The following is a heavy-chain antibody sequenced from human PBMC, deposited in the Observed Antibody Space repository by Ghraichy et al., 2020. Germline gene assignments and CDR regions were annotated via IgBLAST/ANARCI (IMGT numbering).Heavy chain of an antibody. CDR2: INHSGST. J-gene: IGHJ4*02. D-gene: IGHD6-13*01. V-gene: IGHV4-34*01. CDR3: ASPEGPHSSSWSY. Sequence: SQTLSLTCAVYGGSFSDYYWSWIRQPPGKGLEWIGEINHSGSTNYNPSLKSRVTISVDTSKNQFSLKLSSVTAADTAVYYCASPEGPHSSSWSYWGQGTLVTVSS. CDR1: GGSFSDYY.